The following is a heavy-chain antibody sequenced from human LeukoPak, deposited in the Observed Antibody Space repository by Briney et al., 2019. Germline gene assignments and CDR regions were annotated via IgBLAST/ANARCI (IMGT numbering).Heavy chain of an antibody. D-gene: IGHD2-2*01. CDR1: GFPFSNYA. CDR2: IISNGGST. CDR3: ARYRCSSTSCFVDY. J-gene: IGHJ4*02. V-gene: IGHV3-64*01. Sequence: PGGSLRLSCAASGFPFSNYAMYWVRPAPGKGLEYVSAIISNGGSTYYANSVKGRFTISRDNSKNTLYLQMGSLRAEDMAVYYCARYRCSSTSCFVDYWGQGTLVTVSS.